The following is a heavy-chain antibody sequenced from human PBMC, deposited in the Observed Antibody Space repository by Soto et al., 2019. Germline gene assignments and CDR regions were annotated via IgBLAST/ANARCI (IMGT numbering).Heavy chain of an antibody. Sequence: EVQLLESGGGLVQPGGSLRLSCVASGFTFSTYAMSWVRQAPGKGLEWVSIIGSSGGVTVYADSVKGRFTISRDNSKNTLYLQMNSLTAEATAFYYCAKHFVNGEIDYWGQGTLVTVSS. D-gene: IGHD3-10*01. CDR2: IGSSGGVT. V-gene: IGHV3-23*01. CDR3: AKHFVNGEIDY. CDR1: GFTFSTYA. J-gene: IGHJ4*02.